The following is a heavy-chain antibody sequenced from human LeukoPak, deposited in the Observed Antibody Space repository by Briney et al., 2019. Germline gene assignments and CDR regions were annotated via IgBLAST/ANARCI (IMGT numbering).Heavy chain of an antibody. D-gene: IGHD1-7*01. CDR2: LGFDGNNK. Sequence: GGSLRLSCAVSGFTVSSYGMHWVRQAPGKGLEGVAYLGFDGNNKYYADSVKGRFTISRDNSKNTLYLQMNSLRAEDTAVYYCAKSDVGTHNWFDPWGQGTLVTVSS. J-gene: IGHJ5*02. V-gene: IGHV3-30*02. CDR3: AKSDVGTHNWFDP. CDR1: GFTVSSYG.